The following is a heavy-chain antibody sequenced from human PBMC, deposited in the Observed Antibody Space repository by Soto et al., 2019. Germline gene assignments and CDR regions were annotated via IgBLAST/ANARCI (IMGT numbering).Heavy chain of an antibody. Sequence: SETLSLTCTVSGGSISSGGYYWSWIRQNPGKGLEWIGYIYYSGSTNYNPSLKSRVTISVDTSKNRFSLKLSSVTAADTAVYYCARLEGRFFLDVWGKGTTVTVSS. D-gene: IGHD2-15*01. CDR1: GGSISSGGYY. CDR3: ARLEGRFFLDV. J-gene: IGHJ6*04. CDR2: IYYSGST. V-gene: IGHV4-31*03.